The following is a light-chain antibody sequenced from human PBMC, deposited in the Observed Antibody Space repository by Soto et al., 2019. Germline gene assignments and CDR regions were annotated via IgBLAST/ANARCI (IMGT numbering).Light chain of an antibody. CDR3: QQRSSWLT. V-gene: IGKV3-11*01. CDR2: DAS. Sequence: EIVLTQSPATLSLSPGERATLSCRASQSVSNYLAWYQQKPGQAPRLLIYDASNMATGIPSRFSGSGSGTDFTITISSLEPEDFAVYYCQQRSSWLTFGRGTRVEI. J-gene: IGKJ4*01. CDR1: QSVSNY.